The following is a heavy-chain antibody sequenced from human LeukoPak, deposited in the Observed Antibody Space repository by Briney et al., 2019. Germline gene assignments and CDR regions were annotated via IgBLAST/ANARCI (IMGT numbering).Heavy chain of an antibody. J-gene: IGHJ5*02. CDR2: IYWVDDK. V-gene: IGHV2-5*02. CDR3: AHENAYDFWSGSEKTLNWFDP. D-gene: IGHD3-3*01. Sequence: SGPTLAKPTQTLTLTCTFSGFSLSTRGVGGGWIRQPPGKALEWLALIYWVDDKRYSPALKSRLTITKDTSKNQVVLTMTNMDPVDTSTYYCAHENAYDFWSGSEKTLNWFDPWGQGTLVTVSS. CDR1: GFSLSTRGVG.